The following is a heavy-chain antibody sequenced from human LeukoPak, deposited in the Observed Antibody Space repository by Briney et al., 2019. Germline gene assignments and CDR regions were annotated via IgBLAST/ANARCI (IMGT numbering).Heavy chain of an antibody. V-gene: IGHV1-8*01. CDR3: ARGLGDYNTDWFPVSGY. CDR1: GGTFTTHD. CDR2: MNPGSGDT. Sequence: ASVKVSCKASGGTFTTHDLTWVRQATGQGLEWMGWMNPGSGDTAYAQKFQGRVTMTRDTSMSTAYMELNSLGSEDTAIYYCARGLGDYNTDWFPVSGYWGQGTPVTVSS. D-gene: IGHD3-9*01. J-gene: IGHJ4*02.